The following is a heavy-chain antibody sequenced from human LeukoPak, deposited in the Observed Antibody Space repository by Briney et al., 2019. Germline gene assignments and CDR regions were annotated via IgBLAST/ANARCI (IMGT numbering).Heavy chain of an antibody. D-gene: IGHD4-23*01. CDR2: VYYTGVT. CDR1: GGYIITSGHY. Sequence: SETLSLTCTVSGGYIITSGHYWGWIRQPPGKGLEWIGSVYYTGVTSTNPFFRSRMSISVDTSKNQFSLNLTSVTAADAAIYYCARERSSSGGHSWFDPWGQGTLVTVSS. V-gene: IGHV4-39*07. J-gene: IGHJ5*02. CDR3: ARERSSSGGHSWFDP.